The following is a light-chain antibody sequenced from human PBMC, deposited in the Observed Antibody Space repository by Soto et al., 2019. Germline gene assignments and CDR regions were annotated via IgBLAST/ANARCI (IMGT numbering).Light chain of an antibody. J-gene: IGKJ3*01. V-gene: IGKV3-11*01. CDR3: QLRCNWPPFT. Sequence: EIVLTQSPATLSVSPGERATLSCRASQSVSNYLAWFQQKPGQAPRLLIYDASNRATGIPPTFSGSGSGTAFTITINRLEHEDFAVYYCQLRCNWPPFTFGPGTRVDIK. CDR2: DAS. CDR1: QSVSNY.